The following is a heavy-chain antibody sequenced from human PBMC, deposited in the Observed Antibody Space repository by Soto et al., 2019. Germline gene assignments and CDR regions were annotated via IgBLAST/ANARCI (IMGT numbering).Heavy chain of an antibody. CDR1: GFTFSSYS. V-gene: IGHV3-21*01. CDR3: ARNHYDYVWGSYRPPRYFDY. Sequence: PGGSLRLSCAASGFTFSSYSMNWVRQAPGKGLEWVSSISSSSSYKYYADSVKGRFTISRDNAKNSLYLQMNSLRAEDTAVYYCARNHYDYVWGSYRPPRYFDYWGQGTLVTVSS. CDR2: ISSSSSYK. J-gene: IGHJ4*02. D-gene: IGHD3-16*02.